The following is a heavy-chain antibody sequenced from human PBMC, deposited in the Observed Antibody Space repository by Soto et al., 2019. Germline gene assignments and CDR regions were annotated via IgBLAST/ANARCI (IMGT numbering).Heavy chain of an antibody. Sequence: GGSLRLSCAASGFTFSSYSMNWVRQAPGKGLEWVSSISSSSSYIYYADSVKGRFTISRDNAKNSLYLQMNSLRAEDTAVYYCARGVPLRIVATGAFDIWGQGTMVTVSS. CDR2: ISSSSSYI. D-gene: IGHD5-12*01. CDR3: ARGVPLRIVATGAFDI. V-gene: IGHV3-21*01. J-gene: IGHJ3*02. CDR1: GFTFSSYS.